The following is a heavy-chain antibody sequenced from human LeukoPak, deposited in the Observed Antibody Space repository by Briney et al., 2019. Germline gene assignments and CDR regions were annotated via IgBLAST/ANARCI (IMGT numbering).Heavy chain of an antibody. J-gene: IGHJ6*02. D-gene: IGHD2-15*01. V-gene: IGHV3-9*01. Sequence: GGSLRLSCAASGFTFDDYAMHWVRQAPGKGLEWVSGISWNSGSIGYADSVKGRFTISRDNAKNSLYLQMNSLRAEDTAVYYCARGIIYNYYGMDVWGQGTTVTVSS. CDR2: ISWNSGSI. CDR1: GFTFDDYA. CDR3: ARGIIYNYYGMDV.